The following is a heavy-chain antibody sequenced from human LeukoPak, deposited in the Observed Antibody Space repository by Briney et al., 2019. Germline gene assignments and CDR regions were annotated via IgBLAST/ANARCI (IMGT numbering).Heavy chain of an antibody. CDR2: FEPESGQT. CDR1: GNTLTDLY. CDR3: TSRKGDPMGGHWFDP. Sequence: AAVKVSCKVSGNTLTDLYIHWVRQAPGKGLEWLGGFEPESGQTLYAQRFRARVRMTEDTSTNTAYMELSSLRSDDSALYYCTSRKGDPMGGHWFDPWGQGTLVTVRS. J-gene: IGHJ5*02. D-gene: IGHD1-26*01. V-gene: IGHV1-24*01.